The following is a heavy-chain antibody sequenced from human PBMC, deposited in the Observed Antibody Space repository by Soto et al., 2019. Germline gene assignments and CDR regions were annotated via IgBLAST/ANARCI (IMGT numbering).Heavy chain of an antibody. CDR3: ARRLDYYDSSGSLRNWFDP. CDR2: IYYSGST. V-gene: IGHV4-39*01. Sequence: PSETLSLTCTVSGGSISSSSYYWGWIRQPPGKGLEWIGSIYYSGSTYYNPSLKSRVTISVDTSKNQFSLKLSSVTAADTAVYYCARRLDYYDSSGSLRNWFDPWGQGTLVTVSS. D-gene: IGHD3-22*01. J-gene: IGHJ5*02. CDR1: GGSISSSSYY.